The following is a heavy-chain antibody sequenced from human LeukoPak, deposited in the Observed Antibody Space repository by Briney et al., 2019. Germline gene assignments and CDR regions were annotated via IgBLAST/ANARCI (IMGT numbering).Heavy chain of an antibody. Sequence: PGGSLRLSCAASGFTFSSYWMSWVRQAPGKGLEWVANIKQGGSEKFYVDSVKGRFSISRDNAKNSLYLQMNSLRAEDTAVYYCASHDSSTWYRDYFDYWGQGTLVTVSS. CDR2: IKQGGSEK. CDR1: GFTFSSYW. V-gene: IGHV3-7*01. D-gene: IGHD6-13*01. CDR3: ASHDSSTWYRDYFDY. J-gene: IGHJ4*02.